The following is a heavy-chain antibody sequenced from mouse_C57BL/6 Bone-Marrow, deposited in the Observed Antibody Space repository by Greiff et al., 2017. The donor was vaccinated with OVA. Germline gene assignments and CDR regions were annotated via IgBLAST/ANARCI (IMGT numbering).Heavy chain of an antibody. CDR3: ARDLITTVLGDY. J-gene: IGHJ2*01. CDR2: IYPSDSET. Sequence: VQLHQPGAELVRPGSSVKLSCKASGYTFTSYWMDWVKQRPGQGLEWIGNIYPSDSETHYNQKFKDKATLTVDKSSSTAYMQLSSLTSEDSAVYYCARDLITTVLGDYWGQGTTLTVSS. CDR1: GYTFTSYW. D-gene: IGHD1-1*01. V-gene: IGHV1-61*01.